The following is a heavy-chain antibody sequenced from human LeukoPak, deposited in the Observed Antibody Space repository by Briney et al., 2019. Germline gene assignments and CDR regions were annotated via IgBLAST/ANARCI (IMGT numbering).Heavy chain of an antibody. CDR3: ARVYTGSSWDYYYYMDV. J-gene: IGHJ6*03. Sequence: SETLSLTCTVSGYSISNGHYWGWIRQPPGKGLEWIGSITHTGSSYYNPSLKSRVTISVDTSKNQFSLSLSSVTTADTAVYYCARVYTGSSWDYYYYMDVWGKGTTVTVSS. CDR2: ITHTGSS. CDR1: GYSISNGHY. V-gene: IGHV4-38-2*02. D-gene: IGHD6-13*01.